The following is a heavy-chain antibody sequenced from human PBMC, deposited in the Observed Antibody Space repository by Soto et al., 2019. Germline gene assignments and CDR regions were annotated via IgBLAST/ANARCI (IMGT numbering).Heavy chain of an antibody. J-gene: IGHJ4*02. Sequence: SETLSLTCAVSSGSISSSNWWSWVRQPPGKGLEWIGEIYHSGSTNYNPSLKSRVTISVDKSKNQFSLKLSSVTAADTAVYYCATFLKARGSIWGTGHDYWGQGTLVTVSS. CDR1: SGSISSSNW. V-gene: IGHV4-4*02. D-gene: IGHD3-16*01. CDR3: ATFLKARGSIWGTGHDY. CDR2: IYHSGST.